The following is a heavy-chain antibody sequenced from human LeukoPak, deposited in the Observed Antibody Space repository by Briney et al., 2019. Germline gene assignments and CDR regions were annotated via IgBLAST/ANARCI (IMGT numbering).Heavy chain of an antibody. CDR2: ISSSSITI. Sequence: PGGSLRLSCAASGFTFSSYSMNWVRQAPGKGLEWVSYISSSSITIYYADSVKGRFTISRDNAKNSLYLQMNSLRAEDTAVYYCAMYYYDSSGYAQGWGQGTLVTVSS. CDR3: AMYYYDSSGYAQG. J-gene: IGHJ4*02. CDR1: GFTFSSYS. D-gene: IGHD3-22*01. V-gene: IGHV3-48*04.